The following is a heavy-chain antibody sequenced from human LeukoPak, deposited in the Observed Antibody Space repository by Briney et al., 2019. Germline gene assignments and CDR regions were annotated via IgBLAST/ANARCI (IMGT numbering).Heavy chain of an antibody. J-gene: IGHJ4*02. V-gene: IGHV3-33*01. D-gene: IGHD2-2*02. Sequence: GGSLRLSCAASGFTFSSYGMHWVRQAPGKGLEWVAVIWYDGSNKYYADSVKGRFTISRDNSKNTLYLQMNSLRAEDTAVYYCARDPPPRGAIDYYSDYWGQGTLVTVSS. CDR2: IWYDGSNK. CDR3: ARDPPPRGAIDYYSDY. CDR1: GFTFSSYG.